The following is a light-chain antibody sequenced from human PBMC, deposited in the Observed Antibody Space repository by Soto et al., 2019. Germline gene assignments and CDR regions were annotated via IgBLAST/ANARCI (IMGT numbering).Light chain of an antibody. CDR1: QAISPW. J-gene: IGKJ1*01. V-gene: IGKV1-5*03. CDR2: GTS. CDR3: QQYATFSRT. Sequence: DVQMTQSPSTLSASVGDRVTITCRASQAISPWLAWYQQKPGKGPKLLIYGTSTLESGVPSRFSGSGSGADFTLTISSLQPDDVATYHCQQYATFSRTFGQGTKLE.